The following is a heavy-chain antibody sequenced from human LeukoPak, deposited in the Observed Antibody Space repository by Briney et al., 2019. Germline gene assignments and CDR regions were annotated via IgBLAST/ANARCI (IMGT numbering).Heavy chain of an antibody. CDR2: INHSGST. Sequence: GSLRLSCAASGFTFSSYAISWVRQAPGKGLEWIGEINHSGSTYYNPSLKSRVTISVDTSKNQFSLKLSSVTAADTAVYYCARDSGSYQPIDYWGQGTLVTVSS. CDR3: ARDSGSYQPIDY. J-gene: IGHJ4*02. V-gene: IGHV4-4*02. D-gene: IGHD1-26*01. CDR1: GFTFSSYA.